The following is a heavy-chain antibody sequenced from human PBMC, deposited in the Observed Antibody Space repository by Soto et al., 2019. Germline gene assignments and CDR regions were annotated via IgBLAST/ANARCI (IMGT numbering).Heavy chain of an antibody. CDR3: TTVDAVVLN. J-gene: IGHJ4*02. CDR2: IKRNIDGGTT. D-gene: IGHD6-19*01. CDR1: GFTFNNAW. V-gene: IGHV3-15*01. Sequence: EVQLVESGGGLVKPGGSLRLSCAASGFTFNNAWMSLVRQGPGGGLEWVGSIKRNIDGGTTDYAAPVKGRFAISREDSNSILYLQMNSMKSEDTAVYYCTTVDAVVLNWGQGILVTVSS.